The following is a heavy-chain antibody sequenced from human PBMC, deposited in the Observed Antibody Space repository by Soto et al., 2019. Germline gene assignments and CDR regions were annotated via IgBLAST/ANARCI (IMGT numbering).Heavy chain of an antibody. D-gene: IGHD6-6*01. CDR1: GGTFSSYA. Sequence: PGPSVKVSCKASGGTFSSYAISWVRQAPGQGLEWMGGIIPIFGTANYAQKFQGRVTITADESTSTAYMELSSLRSEDTAVYYCARDKTSSYRESRYYFDYWGQGTLVTVSS. CDR3: ARDKTSSYRESRYYFDY. V-gene: IGHV1-69*13. CDR2: IIPIFGTA. J-gene: IGHJ4*02.